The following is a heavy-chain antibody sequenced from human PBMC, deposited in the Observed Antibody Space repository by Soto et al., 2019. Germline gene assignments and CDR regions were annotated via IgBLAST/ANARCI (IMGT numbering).Heavy chain of an antibody. CDR3: AKDPWREYCSGGSCYPTRGYYFDY. J-gene: IGHJ4*02. CDR1: GFTFSSYA. D-gene: IGHD2-15*01. CDR2: MSGSGGST. Sequence: EVQLLESGGGLVQPGGSLRLSCAASGFTFSSYAMSWVRQAPGKGLEGVSAMSGSGGSTYYADSVKGRITISRDNSKHTLYLQMNSLRAEDTAVYYCAKDPWREYCSGGSCYPTRGYYFDYWGQGTLVTVSS. V-gene: IGHV3-23*01.